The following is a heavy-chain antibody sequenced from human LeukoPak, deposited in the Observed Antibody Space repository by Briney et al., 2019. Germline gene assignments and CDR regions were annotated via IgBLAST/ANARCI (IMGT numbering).Heavy chain of an antibody. CDR1: GYTFTSYD. CDR2: MNPNSGNT. D-gene: IGHD3-9*01. Sequence: GASVKVSCKASGYTFTSYDINWVRQATEKGLEWMGWMNPNSGNTGYAQKFQGRVTMTRNTSISTAYMELSSLRSEDTAVYYCARVLKTYYYYYMDVWGKGTTVTVSS. CDR3: ARVLKTYYYYYMDV. V-gene: IGHV1-8*01. J-gene: IGHJ6*03.